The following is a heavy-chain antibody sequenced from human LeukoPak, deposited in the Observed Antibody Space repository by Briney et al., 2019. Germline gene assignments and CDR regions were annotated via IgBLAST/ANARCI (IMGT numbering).Heavy chain of an antibody. Sequence: GESLKISCKASAYSFSTYWIGWVRQMPGKGLEWMGIIYPGDSDTRYSPSFQGQVTISADKSISTAYLQWSSLKASDSAMYYCARHRASGSGSYYIRYFDYWGQGTLVTVSS. J-gene: IGHJ4*02. CDR3: ARHRASGSGSYYIRYFDY. CDR1: AYSFSTYW. V-gene: IGHV5-51*01. D-gene: IGHD3-10*01. CDR2: IYPGDSDT.